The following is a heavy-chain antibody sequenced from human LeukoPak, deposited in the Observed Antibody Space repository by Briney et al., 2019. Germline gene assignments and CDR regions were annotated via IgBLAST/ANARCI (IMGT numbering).Heavy chain of an antibody. J-gene: IGHJ4*02. CDR3: ARGLTIAAAGNYFDY. V-gene: IGHV3-53*01. Sequence: GGSLRLSCAASGFTVSSNYMSWVRQAPGKGLEWVSVIYSGGSTYYADSVKGRFTISRDNSKNTLYLQMNSLRAKDTAVYYCARGLTIAAAGNYFDYWGQGTLVTVSS. D-gene: IGHD6-13*01. CDR2: IYSGGST. CDR1: GFTVSSNY.